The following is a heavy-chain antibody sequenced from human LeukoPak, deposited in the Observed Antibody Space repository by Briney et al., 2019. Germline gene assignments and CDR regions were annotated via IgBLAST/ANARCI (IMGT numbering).Heavy chain of an antibody. D-gene: IGHD6-19*01. J-gene: IGHJ4*02. CDR3: ARDAVTGYSSGWYKPFPFDY. V-gene: IGHV3-21*01. Sequence: GGSLRLSCAASGFTVSSYSMNWVRQAPGKGLEWVSSISGSSSYLFFADSVKGRFTISRDNTKNSLYLQMNSLRVDDTAVYYCARDAVTGYSSGWYKPFPFDYWGQGSLVTVSS. CDR1: GFTVSSYS. CDR2: ISGSSSYL.